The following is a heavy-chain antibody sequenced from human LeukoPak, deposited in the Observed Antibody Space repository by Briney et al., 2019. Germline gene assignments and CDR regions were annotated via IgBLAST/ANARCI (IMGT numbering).Heavy chain of an antibody. CDR2: INHSGST. V-gene: IGHV4-34*01. D-gene: IGHD3-10*01. CDR1: GGSFSGYY. CDR3: ASNLAFGEDDC. Sequence: SETLSLTCAVYGGSFSGYYWSWIRQPPGKGLEWIGEINHSGSTNYNPSLKSRVTISVDTSKNQFSLKLSSVTAADTAVYYCASNLAFGEDDCWGQGTLVTVSS. J-gene: IGHJ4*02.